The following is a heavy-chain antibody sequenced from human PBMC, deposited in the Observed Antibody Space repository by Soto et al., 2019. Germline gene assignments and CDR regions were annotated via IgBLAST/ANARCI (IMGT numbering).Heavy chain of an antibody. D-gene: IGHD6-19*01. CDR1: GYSFTSYW. J-gene: IGHJ6*02. V-gene: IGHV5-10-1*01. Sequence: PXXSLKISCKGSGYSFTSYWIIWVRQMPGKGLEWMGRIDPSDSYTNYSPSFQGHVTISADKSISTAYLQWSSLKASDTAMYYCARQTEAGYYYYYGMDVWGQGTTVTVSS. CDR2: IDPSDSYT. CDR3: ARQTEAGYYYYYGMDV.